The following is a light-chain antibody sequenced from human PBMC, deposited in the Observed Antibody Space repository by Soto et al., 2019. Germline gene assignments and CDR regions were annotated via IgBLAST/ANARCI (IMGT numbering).Light chain of an antibody. J-gene: IGLJ1*01. CDR2: DVS. Sequence: QSALTQPASVSGSPGQSITISCTGTSSDVGGYNYVSWYQQHPGKAPKLMIYDVSNRPSGVSNRSTGSKSGNTASLTISGLQAEEEAHYYCCSYTSSTAYIFGTGTKLTVL. CDR3: CSYTSSTAYI. V-gene: IGLV2-14*01. CDR1: SSDVGGYNY.